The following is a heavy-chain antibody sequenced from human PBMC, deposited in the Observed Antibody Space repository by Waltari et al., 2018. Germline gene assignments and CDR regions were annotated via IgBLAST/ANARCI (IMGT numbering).Heavy chain of an antibody. CDR3: ATYIGASVGTAAFDV. J-gene: IGHJ3*01. Sequence: QLQLQELGPRLVRPSETLSLICRVSGVSITSNRHYWAWFRQSPGQGLEWIGTFSYSGTNNISPSLKSRVSVSRDTSKNRVSLILGSVTAAYMTVYYCATYIGASVGTAAFDVWGQGTMVTVSS. D-gene: IGHD5-12*01. CDR2: FSYSGTN. CDR1: GVSITSNRHY. V-gene: IGHV4-39*01.